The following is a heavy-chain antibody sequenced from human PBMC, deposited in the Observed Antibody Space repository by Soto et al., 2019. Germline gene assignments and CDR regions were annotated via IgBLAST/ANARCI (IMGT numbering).Heavy chain of an antibody. D-gene: IGHD3-10*01. J-gene: IGHJ5*02. V-gene: IGHV2-5*02. CDR3: VHSPIEFGELSYNWFDP. CDR1: GFSLSTSGVG. CDR2: IYWDDDK. Sequence: QITLKESGPTLVKPTQTLTLTCTFSGFSLSTSGVGVGWIRQPPGKALEWLALIYWDDDKRYSPSLKSRLTITKDTSKNQVVLTMTNMDPVDTATYYCVHSPIEFGELSYNWFDPWGQGTLVTVSS.